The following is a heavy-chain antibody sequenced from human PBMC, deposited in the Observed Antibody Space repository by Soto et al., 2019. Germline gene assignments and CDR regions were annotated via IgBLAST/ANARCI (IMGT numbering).Heavy chain of an antibody. J-gene: IGHJ5*02. CDR1: GGTFSSYA. V-gene: IGHV1-69*06. CDR2: IIPIFGTA. D-gene: IGHD2-2*01. CDR3: ARDLLDCSSTSCYSGQNWFDP. Sequence: QVQLVQSGAEVKKPGSSVKVSYKASGGTFSSYAISWVRQAPGQGLEWMGGIIPIFGTANYAQKFQGRVTITADKSTSTAYMELSSLRSEDTAVYYCARDLLDCSSTSCYSGQNWFDPWGQGTLVTVSS.